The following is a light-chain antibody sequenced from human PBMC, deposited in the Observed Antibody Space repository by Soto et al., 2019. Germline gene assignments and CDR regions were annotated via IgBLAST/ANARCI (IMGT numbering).Light chain of an antibody. CDR3: QRYDNVPLT. Sequence: DIQMTQSPSSLSASVGDRVTITCQASQDISNYLNWYQQKPGKAPKLLIYDAINLETGVPSRFSGSGYGTDCTVTISSLQPEDIATYYCQRYDNVPLTVGGGTRVEI. CDR2: DAI. J-gene: IGKJ4*01. CDR1: QDISNY. V-gene: IGKV1-33*01.